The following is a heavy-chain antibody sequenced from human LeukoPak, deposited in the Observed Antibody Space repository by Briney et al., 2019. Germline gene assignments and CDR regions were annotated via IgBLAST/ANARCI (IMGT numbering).Heavy chain of an antibody. J-gene: IGHJ4*02. D-gene: IGHD6-13*01. CDR2: ISYDGSNK. CDR1: GFTFSSYG. CDR3: ARGGPAAGRFDY. Sequence: GSLRLSCAASGFTFSSYGMHWVRQAPGKGLEWVAVISYDGSNKYYADSVKGRFTISRDNSKNTLYLQMNSLRAEDTAVYYCARGGPAAGRFDYWGQGTLVTVSS. V-gene: IGHV3-30*03.